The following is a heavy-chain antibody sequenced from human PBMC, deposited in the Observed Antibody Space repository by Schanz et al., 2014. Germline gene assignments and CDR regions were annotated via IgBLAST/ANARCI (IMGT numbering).Heavy chain of an antibody. Sequence: EVHLVESGGGLVQPGGSLRLSCAASGITFSSHSFNWVRQAPGKGLEWVSFIYIGGNTYYADSVKGRFTISRDNSKNTVYSQMNSLRAEDTAVYYCARGGPAYYFDDWGQGTLVTVSS. CDR2: IYIGGNT. CDR1: GITFSSHS. CDR3: ARGGPAYYFDD. J-gene: IGHJ4*02. V-gene: IGHV3-66*01.